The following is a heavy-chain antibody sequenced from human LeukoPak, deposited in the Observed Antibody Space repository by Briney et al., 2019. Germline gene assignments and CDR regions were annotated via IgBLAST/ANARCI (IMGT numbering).Heavy chain of an antibody. Sequence: GGSLRLSCAASGFTFSNYAMSWVRQAPGKGLEWVSAISGSGGNTYYADSVKGRFTISRDNSKNKLYLQMNSLRAEDTAVYYCAKDLITIVRGVIISGDYWGQGTLVTVSS. V-gene: IGHV3-23*01. J-gene: IGHJ4*02. CDR3: AKDLITIVRGVIISGDY. CDR2: ISGSGGNT. D-gene: IGHD3-10*01. CDR1: GFTFSNYA.